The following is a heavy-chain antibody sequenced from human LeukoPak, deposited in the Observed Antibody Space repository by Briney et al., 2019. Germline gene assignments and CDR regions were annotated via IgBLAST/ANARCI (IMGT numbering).Heavy chain of an antibody. CDR3: ARGIWSARTVDYYLDY. CDR1: GYTFSNYA. Sequence: ASVKVSCTASGYTFSNYAIHWVRQAPGQRFEWMEWINAGNGHTKYSQNFQGRVTITRDSSASTAYMELSSLTSEDTAVYYCARGIWSARTVDYYLDYWGQGTLVTVSS. CDR2: INAGNGHT. V-gene: IGHV1-3*01. J-gene: IGHJ4*02. D-gene: IGHD2-21*01.